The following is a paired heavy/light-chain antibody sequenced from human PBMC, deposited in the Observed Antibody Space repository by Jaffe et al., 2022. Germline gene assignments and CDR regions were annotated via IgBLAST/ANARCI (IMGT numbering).Light chain of an antibody. CDR1: QSLLHSNGYNY. Sequence: DIVMTQSPLSLPVTPGEPASISCRSSQSLLHSNGYNYLDWYLQKPGQSPQLLIYLGSNRASGVPDRFSGSGSGTDFTLKISRVEAEDVGVYYCMQALGHTFGQGTKLEIK. CDR3: MQALGHT. J-gene: IGKJ2*01. V-gene: IGKV2-28*01. CDR2: LGS.
Heavy chain of an antibody. CDR2: IKSKTDGGTT. Sequence: EVQLVESGGGLVKPGGSLRLSCAASGFTFSNAWMSWVRQAPGKGLEWVGRIKSKTDGGTTDYAAPVKGRFTISRDDSKNTLYLQMNSLKTEDTAVYYCTTEVPYYDYIWGSYPIRGGPCCSWGQGTLVTVSS. CDR3: TTEVPYYDYIWGSYPIRGGPCCS. CDR1: GFTFSNAW. V-gene: IGHV3-15*01. J-gene: IGHJ5*02. D-gene: IGHD3-16*01.